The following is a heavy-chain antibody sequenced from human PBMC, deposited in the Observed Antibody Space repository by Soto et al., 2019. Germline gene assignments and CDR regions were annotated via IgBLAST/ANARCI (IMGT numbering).Heavy chain of an antibody. CDR3: ARVNLFPTYYDILTGYRGSGISAFDI. CDR2: ISSSGSTI. V-gene: IGHV3-11*01. D-gene: IGHD3-9*01. J-gene: IGHJ3*02. Sequence: QVQLVESGGGLVKPGGSLRLSCAASGFTFSDYYMSWIRQAPGKGLEWVSYISSSGSTIYYADSVKGRFTISRDNAKISMYLQMNSLRAEDTAVYYGARVNLFPTYYDILTGYRGSGISAFDIWGQGTMVTVSS. CDR1: GFTFSDYY.